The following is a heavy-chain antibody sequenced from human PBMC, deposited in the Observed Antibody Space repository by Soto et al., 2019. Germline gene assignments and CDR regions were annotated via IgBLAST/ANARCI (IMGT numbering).Heavy chain of an antibody. CDR3: AKDLLWRGYDRTVQRNYFDS. D-gene: IGHD5-12*01. CDR2: ISGSGGST. CDR1: GFTFSSYA. J-gene: IGHJ4*02. V-gene: IGHV3-23*01. Sequence: GGSLRLSCAASGFTFSSYAMSWVRQAPGKGLEWVSAISGSGGSTYYADSVKGRFTISRDNSKNTLYLQMNSLRAEDTAVYYCAKDLLWRGYDRTVQRNYFDSWGQGTLLTVSS.